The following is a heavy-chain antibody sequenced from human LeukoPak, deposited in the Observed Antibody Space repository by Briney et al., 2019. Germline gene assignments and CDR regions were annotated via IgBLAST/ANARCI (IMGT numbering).Heavy chain of an antibody. D-gene: IGHD1-26*01. CDR2: ISGSGVSI. CDR1: GFTFSSYG. CDR3: ANDGRGSYTFDY. Sequence: GGSLRLSCAASGFTFSSYGMSWVRQAPGKGLEWVSSISGSGVSIYYADSVKGRFTISRDNSKNTLYLQIHSLRAEDTAVYYCANDGRGSYTFDYWGQGTLVTVSS. V-gene: IGHV3-23*01. J-gene: IGHJ4*02.